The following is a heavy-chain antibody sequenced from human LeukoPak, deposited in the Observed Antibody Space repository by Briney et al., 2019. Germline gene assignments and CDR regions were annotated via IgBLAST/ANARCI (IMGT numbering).Heavy chain of an antibody. V-gene: IGHV3-74*01. D-gene: IGHD3-3*01. CDR2: IKGDGIST. CDR1: GFDFSSNW. Sequence: GGSLRLSCAASGFDFSSNWMHWVRHAPGQGLVWVSRIKGDGISTNYADSVKGRFTISRDIAKNTLYLQMNSLRAEDTGVYYCAKDHYWSIDYWGQGTLVTVSS. CDR3: AKDHYWSIDY. J-gene: IGHJ4*02.